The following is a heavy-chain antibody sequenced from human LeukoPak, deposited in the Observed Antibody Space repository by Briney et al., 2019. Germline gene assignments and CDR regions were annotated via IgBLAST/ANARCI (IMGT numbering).Heavy chain of an antibody. V-gene: IGHV3-74*01. D-gene: IGHD3-3*01. CDR2: IKGDGIST. CDR1: GFDFSSNW. Sequence: GGSLRLSCAASGFDFSSNWMHWVRHAPGQGLVWVSRIKGDGISTNYADSVKGRFTISRDIAKNTLYLQMNSLRAEDTGVYYCAKDHYWSIDYWGQGTLVTVSS. CDR3: AKDHYWSIDY. J-gene: IGHJ4*02.